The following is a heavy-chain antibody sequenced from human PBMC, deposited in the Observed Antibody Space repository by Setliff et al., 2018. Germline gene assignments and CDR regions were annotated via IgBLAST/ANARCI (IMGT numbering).Heavy chain of an antibody. V-gene: IGHV1-24*01. Sequence: GASVKVSCKASGGFSTHAISWVRQVPGQGLEWMGGFDPEDDETIYAQKFQGRVTMTEDTSTDTAYMELSSLRSEDTAVYYCATDHQIQDIVMVVTGPGGAFDIWGQGTTVTVS. J-gene: IGHJ3*02. CDR3: ATDHQIQDIVMVVTGPGGAFDI. CDR1: GGFSTHA. D-gene: IGHD2-15*01. CDR2: FDPEDDET.